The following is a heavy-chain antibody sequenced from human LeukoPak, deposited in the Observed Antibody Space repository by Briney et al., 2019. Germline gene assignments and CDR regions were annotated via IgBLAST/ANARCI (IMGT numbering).Heavy chain of an antibody. J-gene: IGHJ6*03. D-gene: IGHD2-2*01. V-gene: IGHV1-2*06. Sequence: GASVKVSCKASGYTFTGYYMHWVRQAPGQGLEWMGRINPNSGGTNYAQKFQGRVTITADESTSTAYMELSSLRSEDTAVYYCASYCSSTSCRTRPGYYMDVWGKGTTVTVSS. CDR3: ASYCSSTSCRTRPGYYMDV. CDR2: INPNSGGT. CDR1: GYTFTGYY.